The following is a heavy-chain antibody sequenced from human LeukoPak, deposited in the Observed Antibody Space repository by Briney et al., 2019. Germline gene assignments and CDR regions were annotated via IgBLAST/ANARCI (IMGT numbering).Heavy chain of an antibody. J-gene: IGHJ4*02. CDR1: GFTLSTNA. V-gene: IGHV3-23*01. Sequence: GGSLRLSCLTSGFTLSTNAMSWVRQAPGKGLEWISGISGSGASTCYADSVKGRFTISRDDSRNTLYLQMNSLRAEDTATYYCATGSGNYYYYFDYWGQGTLVTVSS. CDR2: ISGSGAST. CDR3: ATGSGNYYYYFDY. D-gene: IGHD1-26*01.